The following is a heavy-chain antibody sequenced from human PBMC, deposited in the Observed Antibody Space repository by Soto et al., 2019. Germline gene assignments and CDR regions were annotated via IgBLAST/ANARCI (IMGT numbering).Heavy chain of an antibody. CDR1: GGSISSGDYY. Sequence: SETPSLTCTVSGGSISSGDYYWSWIRQPPGKGLEWIGYIYYSGSTYYNPSLKSRVTISVDTSKNQFSLKLSSVTAADTAVYYCARIVLVPAAMRGYYYYYGMDVWGQGTTVTVSS. CDR2: IYYSGST. J-gene: IGHJ6*02. D-gene: IGHD2-2*01. CDR3: ARIVLVPAAMRGYYYYYGMDV. V-gene: IGHV4-30-4*01.